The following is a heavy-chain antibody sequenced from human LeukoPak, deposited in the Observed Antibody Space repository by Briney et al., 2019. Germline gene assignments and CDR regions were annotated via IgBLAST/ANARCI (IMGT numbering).Heavy chain of an antibody. CDR3: ARDSPTYYDSSGYNY. D-gene: IGHD3-22*01. CDR1: GFTFSSYW. CDR2: IKQDGSEK. J-gene: IGHJ4*02. Sequence: GGSLRLSCAASGFTFSSYWMSWVRQAPGKGLEWVANIKQDGSEKYYVDSVKGRFTISRDNAKNSLYLQTNSLRAEDTAVYYCARDSPTYYDSSGYNYWGQGTLVTVSS. V-gene: IGHV3-7*05.